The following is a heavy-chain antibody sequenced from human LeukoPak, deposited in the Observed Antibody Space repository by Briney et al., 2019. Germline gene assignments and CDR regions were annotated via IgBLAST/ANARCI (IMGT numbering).Heavy chain of an antibody. D-gene: IGHD6-13*01. CDR1: GFTFSSYG. V-gene: IGHV3-30*18. Sequence: GGSLRLSCAASGFTFSSYGMHWVRQAPGKGLEWVAVISYDGSNKYYADSVKGRFTISRDNSKNTLYLQMNSLRAEDTAVYYCAKDHEVAAAGPYFDYWGQGTLVTVSS. CDR2: ISYDGSNK. J-gene: IGHJ4*02. CDR3: AKDHEVAAAGPYFDY.